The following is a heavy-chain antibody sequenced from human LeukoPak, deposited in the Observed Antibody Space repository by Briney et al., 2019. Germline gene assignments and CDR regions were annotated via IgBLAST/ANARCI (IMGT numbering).Heavy chain of an antibody. D-gene: IGHD1-26*01. CDR3: AREEGGSYYFFDY. CDR1: EFSFNNYA. CDR2: ISGNGDDT. V-gene: IGHV3-23*01. J-gene: IGHJ4*02. Sequence: GGSLRLSCAASEFSFNNYAMSWVRQTPGKGLQWVSTISGNGDDTYYADSVKGRFTISRDNSKNTLHLHMSSLRAEDTALYFCAREEGGSYYFFDYWGQGTLVTVSS.